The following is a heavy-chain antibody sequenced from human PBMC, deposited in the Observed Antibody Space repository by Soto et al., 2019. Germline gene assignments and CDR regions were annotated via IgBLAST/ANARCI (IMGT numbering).Heavy chain of an antibody. D-gene: IGHD3-10*01. V-gene: IGHV1-8*01. Sequence: QVQLVQSGAEVKKPGASVKVSCKASGYTFTSYDINWVRQATGQGLEWMGWMNPNSGNTGYAQKCQGRVTMTRNTSISTAYMELNSLRSEDTAVYYCARGGVFFFAAPTNPFDYWGQGTLVTVSS. CDR3: ARGGVFFFAAPTNPFDY. J-gene: IGHJ4*02. CDR2: MNPNSGNT. CDR1: GYTFTSYD.